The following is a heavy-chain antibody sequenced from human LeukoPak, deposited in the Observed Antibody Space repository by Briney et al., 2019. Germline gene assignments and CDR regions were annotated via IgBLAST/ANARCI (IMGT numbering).Heavy chain of an antibody. V-gene: IGHV3-15*01. Sequence: GGSLRLSCAASGFTFSSYGMRWVRQAPGKGLEWVGRIKSKTDGGTTDYAAPVKGRFTISRDDSKNTLYLQMNSLKTEDTAVCYCTTGLRYFDWSDAFDIWGQGTMVTVSS. J-gene: IGHJ3*02. CDR3: TTGLRYFDWSDAFDI. D-gene: IGHD3-9*01. CDR2: IKSKTDGGTT. CDR1: GFTFSSYG.